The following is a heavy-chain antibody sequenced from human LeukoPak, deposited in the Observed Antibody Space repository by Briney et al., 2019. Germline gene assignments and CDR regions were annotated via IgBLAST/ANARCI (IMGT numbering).Heavy chain of an antibody. V-gene: IGHV3-33*05. CDR3: ATTTDYSISWYAFDY. J-gene: IGHJ4*02. CDR1: GFTFSNYG. D-gene: IGHD6-13*01. CDR2: VSHDGSNK. Sequence: GGSLRLSCAASGFTFSNYGMHWVRQAPGKGLEWVAGVSHDGSNKDYGDSVEGRFTISRDISKNTLYLQMNSLRPEDTAVYYCATTTDYSISWYAFDYWGQGTLVTVSS.